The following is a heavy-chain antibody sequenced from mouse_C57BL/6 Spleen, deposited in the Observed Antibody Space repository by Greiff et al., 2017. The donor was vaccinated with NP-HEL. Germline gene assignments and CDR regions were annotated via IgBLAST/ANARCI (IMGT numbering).Heavy chain of an antibody. J-gene: IGHJ4*01. D-gene: IGHD2-5*01. CDR3: ARDRDSNYEDYYAMDY. CDR2: ISYDGSN. V-gene: IGHV3-6*01. Sequence: EVQLQQSGPGLVKPSQSLSLTCSVTGYSITSGYYWNWIRQFPGNKLEWMGYISYDGSNKYNPSLKNRISITRDTSKNQFFLKLNSVTTEDTATYYCARDRDSNYEDYYAMDYWGQGTSVTVSS. CDR1: GYSITSGYY.